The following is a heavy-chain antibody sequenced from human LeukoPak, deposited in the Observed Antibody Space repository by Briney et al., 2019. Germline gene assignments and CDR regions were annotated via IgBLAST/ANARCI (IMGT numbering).Heavy chain of an antibody. Sequence: GGSLRLSCAASGFTFSTYAMSWVRQAPGKGLEWVSAISGSFIGTYYADSVKGRFTISRDNSKNTLYLQMNSLRAEDTAVYYSAKAGGDYYDSSGSPVAYYFDYWGQGTLVTVSS. D-gene: IGHD3-22*01. CDR1: GFTFSTYA. CDR2: ISGSFIGT. V-gene: IGHV3-23*01. J-gene: IGHJ4*02. CDR3: AKAGGDYYDSSGSPVAYYFDY.